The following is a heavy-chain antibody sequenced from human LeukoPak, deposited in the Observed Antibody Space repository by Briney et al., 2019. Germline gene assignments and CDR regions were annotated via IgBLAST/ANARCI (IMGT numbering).Heavy chain of an antibody. V-gene: IGHV4-38-2*02. D-gene: IGHD5-12*01. CDR2: IDHSWTT. CDR3: VRDGGGGYATCYSMDV. CDR1: GYSISGGLF. J-gene: IGHJ6*03. Sequence: PPQTLSLSRSVSGYSISGGLFCGGIRPPTREGLEWIGNIDHSWTTYYNPSRKSRVSVSVDPSKNQLSLKLRSVSAADTAIYYCVRDGGGGYATCYSMDVWGKETTVTVSS.